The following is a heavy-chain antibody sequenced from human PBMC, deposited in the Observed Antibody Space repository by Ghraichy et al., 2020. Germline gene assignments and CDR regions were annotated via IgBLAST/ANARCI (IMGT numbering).Heavy chain of an antibody. J-gene: IGHJ4*02. V-gene: IGHV4-34*01. CDR3: ARLTLASRYSYGLDY. D-gene: IGHD5-18*01. CDR2: INHSGNT. Sequence: SETLSLTCVVYGGSFSGYYWSWIRQPPGKGLEWIGEINHSGNTNYNSSLKSRVTISVDTSKNQFSLNLASVTAVDTAVYYCARLTLASRYSYGLDYWGQGTQVPFSS. CDR1: GGSFSGYY.